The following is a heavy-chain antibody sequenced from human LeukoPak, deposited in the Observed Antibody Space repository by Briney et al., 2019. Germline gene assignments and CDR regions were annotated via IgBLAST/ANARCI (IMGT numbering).Heavy chain of an antibody. D-gene: IGHD3-22*01. CDR1: RYTFTAYY. CDR2: INPNSGAT. V-gene: IGHV1-2*02. CDR3: ARDQNYYDSTSYYGMDY. Sequence: ASVEVSCKASRYTFTAYYMHWVRQAPGQGLEWMGWINPNSGATNYAQKFQDRVTMTRDTSISTAYMELSRLRSDDTALYYCARDQNYYDSTSYYGMDYWGQGTLVTVAS. J-gene: IGHJ4*02.